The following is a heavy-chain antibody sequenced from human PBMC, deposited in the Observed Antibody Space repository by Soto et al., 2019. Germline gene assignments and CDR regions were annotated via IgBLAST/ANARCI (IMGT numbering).Heavy chain of an antibody. J-gene: IGHJ4*02. CDR2: INPSGRT. CDR1: GGSFSAYY. CDR3: ARGGATPMVLTY. Sequence: QVQLQQWGAGLLKPSETLSLTCAVYGGSFSAYYWSWVRQPPGKGLEWLGEINPSGRTNYNPSLKRRIACFLDRSTSQFSLRLNTVAAADTAVYDCARGGATPMVLTYWGQGTRVTVSS. D-gene: IGHD5-18*01. V-gene: IGHV4-34*01.